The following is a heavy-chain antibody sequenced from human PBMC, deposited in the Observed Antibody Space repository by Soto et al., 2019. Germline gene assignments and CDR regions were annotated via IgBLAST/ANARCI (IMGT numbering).Heavy chain of an antibody. Sequence: EVQLVESGGGLVKPGGSLRLSCAASGFTCSSYSMNWVRQAPGKGLEWVSSISSSSSYIYYEDSVKGRFTISRDNAKNSLYLQVNSLRAEDTAVYYCAREGIAAALDYWGQGALVTVSS. CDR2: ISSSSSYI. CDR3: AREGIAAALDY. D-gene: IGHD6-13*01. J-gene: IGHJ4*02. CDR1: GFTCSSYS. V-gene: IGHV3-21*01.